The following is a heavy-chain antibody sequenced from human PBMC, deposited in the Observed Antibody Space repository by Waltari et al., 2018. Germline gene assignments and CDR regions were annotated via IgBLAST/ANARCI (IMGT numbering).Heavy chain of an antibody. CDR2: IKRSGGST. D-gene: IGHD2-21*01. V-gene: IGHV1-46*01. Sequence: QVQLVQSGAEVKKPGASVKISCKTSEYTFTSSYIHWVGKAPGQGLEWMGIIKRSGGSTSYAQKCQGGVTMTRDTSTSTVYMELSSLRSDDTAVYYCALDTGALWMDVWGQGTTVTVSS. CDR3: ALDTGALWMDV. J-gene: IGHJ6*02. CDR1: EYTFTSSY.